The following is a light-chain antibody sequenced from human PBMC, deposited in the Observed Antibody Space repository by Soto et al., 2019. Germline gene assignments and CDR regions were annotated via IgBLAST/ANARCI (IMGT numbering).Light chain of an antibody. CDR2: AVS. CDR1: QSVSSN. CDR3: QQYNKWPLT. V-gene: IGKV3-15*01. Sequence: EIMMTQSPGTLSASPGERATLSCRASQSVSSNLAWYQQKPGQAPRLLIYAVSTRATGIPARFSGSGSGTEFPLTISSLQSEDFAVYYRQQYNKWPLTFGQGTKVEIK. J-gene: IGKJ1*01.